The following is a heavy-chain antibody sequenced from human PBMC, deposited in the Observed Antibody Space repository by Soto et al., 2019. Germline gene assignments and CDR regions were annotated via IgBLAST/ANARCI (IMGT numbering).Heavy chain of an antibody. CDR1: GGTFSSYS. D-gene: IGHD3-22*01. J-gene: IGHJ3*02. CDR2: IIPIFGTA. Sequence: SVKVSCKASGGTFSSYSISWVLQAPGQGLEWMGGIIPIFGTANYAQKFQGRVTITADESTSTAYMELSSLRSEDTAVYYCARTYDSSGYYYVDYAFDIWGQGTMVTVSS. CDR3: ARTYDSSGYYYVDYAFDI. V-gene: IGHV1-69*13.